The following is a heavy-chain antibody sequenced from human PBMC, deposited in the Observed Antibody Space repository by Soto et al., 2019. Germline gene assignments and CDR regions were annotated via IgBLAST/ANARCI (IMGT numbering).Heavy chain of an antibody. V-gene: IGHV3-30-3*01. D-gene: IGHD4-17*01. CDR2: ISYDGSNK. CDR3: ARERGDGDNYFDY. J-gene: IGHJ4*02. Sequence: QVQLVESGGGVVQPGRSLRLSCAASGFTFSSYAMHWVRQAPGKGLEWVAVISYDGSNKYYADSVKGRFTISRDNSKNTLYVQMNSLRAEDTAVYYCARERGDGDNYFDYWGQGTLVTVSS. CDR1: GFTFSSYA.